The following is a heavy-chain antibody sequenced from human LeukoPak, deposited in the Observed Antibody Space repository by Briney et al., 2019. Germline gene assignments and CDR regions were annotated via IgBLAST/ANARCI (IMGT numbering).Heavy chain of an antibody. CDR3: TREVGGWGAN. CDR2: IRSKTYGGTT. J-gene: IGHJ4*02. D-gene: IGHD6-19*01. Sequence: PGGSLRLSCTASGFTFGNDAMSWFRQAPGKGLEWVGFIRSKTYGGTTEYAASVKGRFTISRDDSKSIAYLQMNSLETEDTALYYCTREVGGWGANWGQGTLVTVSS. V-gene: IGHV3-49*03. CDR1: GFTFGNDA.